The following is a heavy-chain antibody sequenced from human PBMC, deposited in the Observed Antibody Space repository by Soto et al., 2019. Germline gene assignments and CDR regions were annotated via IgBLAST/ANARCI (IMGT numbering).Heavy chain of an antibody. CDR1: VGSFSSYA. J-gene: IGHJ6*02. CDR3: ARGTLEVATTSSWSRGTVYDYYYGMDV. D-gene: IGHD1-26*01. V-gene: IGHV1-69*13. CDR2: IINIFVTE. Sequence: SVNVSCDASVGSFSSYAISLVRQAPGQELKWIGGIINIFVTENYAQKSQTRVMITADESTSTAYMELNSLRSEDTAVYYCARGTLEVATTSSWSRGTVYDYYYGMDVWGQGTTVTVSS.